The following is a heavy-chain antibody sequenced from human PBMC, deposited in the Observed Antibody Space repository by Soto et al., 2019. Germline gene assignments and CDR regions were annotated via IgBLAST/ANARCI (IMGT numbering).Heavy chain of an antibody. V-gene: IGHV1-69*02. CDR3: ASRHDYGDYYY. D-gene: IGHD4-17*01. CDR2: IIPILGVA. J-gene: IGHJ4*02. CDR1: GGTFSSYT. Sequence: QVQLVQSGAEVKKPGSSVKVSCKASGGTFSSYTISWVRQAPGQGLEWMGRIIPILGVANYAQKFHGRVTITADKSTSTAYMELSILRSEYTAGYYCASRHDYGDYYYWGQGTLVTVSS.